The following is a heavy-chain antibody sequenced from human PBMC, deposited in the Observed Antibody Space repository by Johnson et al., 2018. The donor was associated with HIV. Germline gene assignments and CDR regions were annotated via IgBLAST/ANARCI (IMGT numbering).Heavy chain of an antibody. D-gene: IGHD3-22*01. Sequence: VQLVESGGGLVQPGGSLRLSCAASGFTFSSYAMAWVRQAPGKGLEWVSTLSGSGSSTHYADSVKGRFTISSAHSRKTMYLQMNSLRAEDTAVYYCAKERGYDSSGYNRWYVPDAFDIWGQGTMVTVSS. V-gene: IGHV3-23*04. CDR1: GFTFSSYA. J-gene: IGHJ3*02. CDR3: AKERGYDSSGYNRWYVPDAFDI. CDR2: LSGSGSST.